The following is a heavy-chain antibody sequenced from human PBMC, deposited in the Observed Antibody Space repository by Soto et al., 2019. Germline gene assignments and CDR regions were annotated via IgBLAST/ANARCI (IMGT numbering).Heavy chain of an antibody. D-gene: IGHD3-10*01. CDR2: INPNSGGT. Sequence: APVKVSCKASGYTFTGYYMHWVRQAPGQGLEWMGWINPNSGGTNYAQKFQGWVTMTRDTSISTAYMELSRLRSDDTAVYYCARGVTMVRGIIKHYSYGMDVWGQGTTVTVSS. CDR3: ARGVTMVRGIIKHYSYGMDV. CDR1: GYTFTGYY. J-gene: IGHJ6*02. V-gene: IGHV1-2*04.